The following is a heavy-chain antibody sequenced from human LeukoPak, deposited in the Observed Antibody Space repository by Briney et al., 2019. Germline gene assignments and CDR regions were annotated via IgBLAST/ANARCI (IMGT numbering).Heavy chain of an antibody. CDR3: ARDVGPVQLERLGWWDY. CDR1: GYTFTGYY. D-gene: IGHD1-1*01. J-gene: IGHJ4*02. Sequence: ASVKVSCKASGYTFTGYYMHWVRQAPGQGLEWMGWINPNSGGTNYAQKFQGRVTMTRDTSISTAYMELSRLRSDDTAVYYCARDVGPVQLERLGWWDYWGQGTLVTVSS. V-gene: IGHV1-2*02. CDR2: INPNSGGT.